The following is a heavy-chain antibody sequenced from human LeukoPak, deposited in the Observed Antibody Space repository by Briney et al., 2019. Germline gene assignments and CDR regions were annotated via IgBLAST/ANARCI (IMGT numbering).Heavy chain of an antibody. CDR2: IIPIFGTA. CDR1: GGTFSSYA. J-gene: IGHJ4*02. Sequence: SVKVSCKASGGTFSSYAISWVRQAPGQGLEGMGRIIPIFGTANYAQKFQGRVTITTDESTSTAYMELSSMRSEDTAVYYCARDRASWSYDSSGYDLYYFDYWGQGTLVTVSS. CDR3: ARDRASWSYDSSGYDLYYFDY. V-gene: IGHV1-69*05. D-gene: IGHD3-22*01.